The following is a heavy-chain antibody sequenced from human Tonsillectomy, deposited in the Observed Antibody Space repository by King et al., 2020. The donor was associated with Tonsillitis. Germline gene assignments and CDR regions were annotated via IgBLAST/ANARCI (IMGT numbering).Heavy chain of an antibody. CDR3: ARAPSQRLVRGWFDP. CDR2: INPNSGAT. CDR1: GYTFTDYY. V-gene: IGHV1-2*02. D-gene: IGHD6-19*01. J-gene: IGHJ5*02. Sequence: VQLVESGAEVKKPGASVKISCKASGYTFTDYYVHWVRQAPGQGREWMGGINPNSGATNYARNFQGRVFITRDTSLRTAYMELNRLRSDDTAIYYCARAPSQRLVRGWFDPWGQGNLVTVSS.